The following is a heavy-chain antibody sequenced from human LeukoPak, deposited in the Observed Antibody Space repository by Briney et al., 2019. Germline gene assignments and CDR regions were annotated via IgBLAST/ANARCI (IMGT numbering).Heavy chain of an antibody. D-gene: IGHD6-13*01. CDR3: ARGQYSSSSYYFDY. CDR1: GFTSSSYS. V-gene: IGHV3-21*01. J-gene: IGHJ4*02. CDR2: ISSSSSYI. Sequence: GGSLRLSCAASGFTSSSYSMNWVRQAPGKGLEWVSSISSSSSYIYYADSVKGRFTISRDNAKNSLYLQMNSLRAEDTAVYYCARGQYSSSSYYFDYWGQGTLVTVSS.